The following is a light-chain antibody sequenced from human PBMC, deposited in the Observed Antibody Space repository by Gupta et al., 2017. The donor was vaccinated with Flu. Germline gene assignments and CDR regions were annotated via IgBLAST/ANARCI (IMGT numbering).Light chain of an antibody. J-gene: IGLJ1*01. V-gene: IGLV1-44*01. CDR2: TNG. Sequence: SSPNIGSHLVNWYQQLPGAAPKLLILTNGQRPSGISDRFSGSKSATSASLAISGLQPGDEAEYYCAAWDGDLNAYVFGSGTRVTVL. CDR1: SPNIGSHL. CDR3: AAWDGDLNAYV.